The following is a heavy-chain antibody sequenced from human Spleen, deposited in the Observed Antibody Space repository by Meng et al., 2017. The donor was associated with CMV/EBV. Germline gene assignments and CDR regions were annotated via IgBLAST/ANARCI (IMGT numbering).Heavy chain of an antibody. V-gene: IGHV3-15*01. J-gene: IGHJ4*02. D-gene: IGHD3-3*01. CDR2: IKSESDSGTT. Sequence: GESLKISCVASGVTSSKAWMSWVRQAPGKGLEGVGRIKSESDSGTTDYAAHVKGRFTISRHDSKNTLYRQMNSLKSEDTALYYCTTDSYDFWSGQREYYFDYWGQGTLVTVSS. CDR1: GVTSSKAW. CDR3: TTDSYDFWSGQREYYFDY.